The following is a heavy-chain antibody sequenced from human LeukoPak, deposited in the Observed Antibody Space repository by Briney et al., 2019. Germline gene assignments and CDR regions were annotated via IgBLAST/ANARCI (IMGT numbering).Heavy chain of an antibody. V-gene: IGHV4-39*02. D-gene: IGHD1-26*01. J-gene: IGHJ6*02. Sequence: SETLSLTCTVSGGSIRTDGSYWAWIRQPPGKGLEWIGSIYIDGITHYNSSLQSRVTLSIDTSKNHFSLRLTSVTAADTAVFCCARLFTRAWEYRYGMDVWGQGTAVTVSS. CDR1: GGSIRTDGSY. CDR3: ARLFTRAWEYRYGMDV. CDR2: IYIDGIT.